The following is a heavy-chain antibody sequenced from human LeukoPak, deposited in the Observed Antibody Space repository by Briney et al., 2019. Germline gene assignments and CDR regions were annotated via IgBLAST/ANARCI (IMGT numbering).Heavy chain of an antibody. CDR2: TNHSGST. Sequence: NPSETLSLTCAVYGGSFSGYYWSWIRQPPGKGLEWIGETNHSGSTNYNPSLKSRVTISVDTSKNQFSLKLSSVTAADTAVYYCARISPTYYYGMDVWGQGTTVTVSS. J-gene: IGHJ6*02. V-gene: IGHV4-34*01. CDR1: GGSFSGYY. CDR3: ARISPTYYYGMDV.